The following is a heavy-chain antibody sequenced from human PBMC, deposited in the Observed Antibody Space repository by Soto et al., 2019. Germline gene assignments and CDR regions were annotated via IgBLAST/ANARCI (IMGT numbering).Heavy chain of an antibody. CDR2: IKQAGSEK. V-gene: IGHV3-7*01. D-gene: IGHD3-3*01. J-gene: IGHJ6*02. CDR1: GFTFSSYW. Sequence: PGGSLRLSCAASGFTFSSYWMSWVRQAPGKGLEWVANIKQAGSEKYYVDSVKGRFTISRDNAKNSLYLQMNSLRAEDTAVYYCARDQPHYDFWSGYYMGYYYYYGMDVWGQGTTVTVS. CDR3: ARDQPHYDFWSGYYMGYYYYYGMDV.